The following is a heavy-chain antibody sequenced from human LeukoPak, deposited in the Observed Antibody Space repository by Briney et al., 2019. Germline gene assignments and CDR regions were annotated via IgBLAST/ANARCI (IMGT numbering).Heavy chain of an antibody. CDR1: GYTFTSYD. CDR3: ARTCSSTSCSDFDY. D-gene: IGHD2-2*01. V-gene: IGHV1-8*03. CDR2: MNPNNGNT. Sequence: ASVKVSCKASGYTFTSYDINWVRQATGQGLEWMGWMNPNNGNTGYGQKFQGRVTFTRNTSISTAYMELSSLRSEDSAVYYCARTCSSTSCSDFDYWGQGTLVTVSS. J-gene: IGHJ4*02.